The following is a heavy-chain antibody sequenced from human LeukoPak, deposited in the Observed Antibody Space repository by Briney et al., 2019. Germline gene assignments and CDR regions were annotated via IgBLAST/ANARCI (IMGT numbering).Heavy chain of an antibody. CDR1: GFTFSGSY. CDR3: ARGKSAGI. J-gene: IGHJ4*02. CDR2: VTDGSTT. V-gene: IGHV3-74*01. Sequence: GGSLRLSCAASGFTFSGSYMHWVRQAPGKGLVWVSRVTDGSTTTYADSVKGRFTISRDNANNTLYLQMNSLRAEDTAMYYCARGKSAGIWGQGTLVTVSS.